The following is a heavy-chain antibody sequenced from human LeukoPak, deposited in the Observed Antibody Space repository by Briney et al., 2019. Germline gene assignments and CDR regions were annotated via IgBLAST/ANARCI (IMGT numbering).Heavy chain of an antibody. CDR2: ITGGGDTT. CDR1: GFTFSSYA. Sequence: GGSLRLSCAASGFTFSSYAMTWVRQAPGKGLEWVSAITGGGDTTYYADSVKGRFTISRDNSKNTLYLQMNNLRAEDTAVYYCAARGYMRYYYYMDVWGKGTTVTISS. CDR3: AARGYMRYYYYMDV. V-gene: IGHV3-23*01. J-gene: IGHJ6*03. D-gene: IGHD5-18*01.